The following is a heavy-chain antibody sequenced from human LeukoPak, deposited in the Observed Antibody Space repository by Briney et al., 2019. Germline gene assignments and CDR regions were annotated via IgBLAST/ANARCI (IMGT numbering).Heavy chain of an antibody. J-gene: IGHJ5*02. V-gene: IGHV3-30*04. CDR2: ISYDGSNK. D-gene: IGHD3-10*01. CDR3: ASASYGSGTTEFDP. Sequence: PGGSLRLSCAASGFTFSSYAMHWVRQAPGKGLEWVAVISYDGSNKYYADSVKGRFTISRDNSKNTLYLQMNSLRAEDTAVYYCASASYGSGTTEFDPWGQGTLVTVSS. CDR1: GFTFSSYA.